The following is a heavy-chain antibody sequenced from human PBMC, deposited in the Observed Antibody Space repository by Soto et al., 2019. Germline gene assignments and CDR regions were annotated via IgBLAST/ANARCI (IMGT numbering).Heavy chain of an antibody. CDR3: ARVRHCSGGSSYRRWFDP. CDR1: GGSISSGGYS. J-gene: IGHJ5*02. D-gene: IGHD2-15*01. V-gene: IGHV4-30-2*01. Sequence: QLQLQESGSGLVKPSQTLSLTCAVSGGSISSGGYSWSWIRQPPGKGLEWIGYIYHSGSTYYNPSRKSRVTISVDRSKNPFSLKMSSVTAADTAVYYCARVRHCSGGSSYRRWFDPWGQGTLVTVSS. CDR2: IYHSGST.